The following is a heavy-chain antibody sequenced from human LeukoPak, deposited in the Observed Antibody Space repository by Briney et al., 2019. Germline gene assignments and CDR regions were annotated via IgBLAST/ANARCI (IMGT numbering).Heavy chain of an antibody. Sequence: GGSLRLSCAASGFTFSSYAMSWVRQAPGKGLEWVSAISGSGGSTYYADSVKGRFTISRDNSKNTLYLQMNSLRAEDTAVYYCAKDPAGYCSGGSCYTGYFDYWGQGTLVTVSS. V-gene: IGHV3-23*01. CDR1: GFTFSSYA. CDR3: AKDPAGYCSGGSCYTGYFDY. D-gene: IGHD2-15*01. J-gene: IGHJ4*02. CDR2: ISGSGGST.